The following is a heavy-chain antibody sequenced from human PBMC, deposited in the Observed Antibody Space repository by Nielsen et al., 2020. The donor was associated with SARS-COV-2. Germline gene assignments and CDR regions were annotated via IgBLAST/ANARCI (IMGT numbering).Heavy chain of an antibody. D-gene: IGHD6-13*01. CDR2: ISGGGGST. CDR3: VKGLPGYSSSWYDY. Sequence: GESLKISCATSGFAFSTYWMHWVRQAPGKGLEWVSVISGGGGSTYYIDSVKGRFTISRDNSKNTLYLQMNSLRAEDTALYYCVKGLPGYSSSWYDYWGQGTLVTVSS. CDR1: GFAFSTYW. J-gene: IGHJ4*02. V-gene: IGHV3-23*01.